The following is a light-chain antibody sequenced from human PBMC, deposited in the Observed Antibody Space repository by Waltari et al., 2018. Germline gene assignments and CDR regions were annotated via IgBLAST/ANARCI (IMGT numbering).Light chain of an antibody. Sequence: QSALTQPPSASGSPGQSVTISCTGTIIDVAAAPYLSWYQQPPGKDPKLMIFEVSDRPSGVPDRFSGSKSGNTASLTVSGLQVDDEADYYCSAYTGRSWVFGGGTKLTVL. J-gene: IGLJ3*02. CDR1: IIDVAAAPY. CDR3: SAYTGRSWV. CDR2: EVS. V-gene: IGLV2-8*01.